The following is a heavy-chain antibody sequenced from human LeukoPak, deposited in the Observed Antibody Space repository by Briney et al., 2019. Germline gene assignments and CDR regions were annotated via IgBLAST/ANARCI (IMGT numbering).Heavy chain of an antibody. CDR2: IYTSGST. CDR3: ARDRQQLVPWYYYYMDV. D-gene: IGHD6-13*01. CDR1: GGSISSYY. Sequence: PSETLSFTCTVSGGSISSYYWSWIRQPAGKGLEWIGRIYTSGSTNYNPSLKSRVTMSVDTSKNQFSLKLSSVTAADTAVYYCARDRQQLVPWYYYYMDVWGKGTTVTVSS. V-gene: IGHV4-4*07. J-gene: IGHJ6*03.